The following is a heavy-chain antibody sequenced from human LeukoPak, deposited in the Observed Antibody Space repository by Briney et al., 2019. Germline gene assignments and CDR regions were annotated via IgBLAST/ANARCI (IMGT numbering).Heavy chain of an antibody. J-gene: IGHJ6*03. CDR1: GFTFSSYG. CDR2: IWDDGSNK. Sequence: PGRSLRLSCAASGFTFSSYGMHWVRQAPGKGLEWVALIWDDGSNKYYADSVKGRFTISRDTSKHTLYLQMNSLRAEDAAVYYCAKDLRRAISGVVIPVYYYYMDVWGKGTTVTVSS. V-gene: IGHV3-33*06. CDR3: AKDLRRAISGVVIPVYYYYMDV. D-gene: IGHD3-3*01.